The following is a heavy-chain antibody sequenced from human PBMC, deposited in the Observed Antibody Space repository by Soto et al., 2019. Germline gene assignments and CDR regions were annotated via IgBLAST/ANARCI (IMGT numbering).Heavy chain of an antibody. D-gene: IGHD6-19*01. CDR1: GFSFSSVW. V-gene: IGHV3-7*03. CDR2: IKYDGSEE. CDR3: AKDGGYSSGRYGA. J-gene: IGHJ5*02. Sequence: PGGSLRLSCVVSGFSFSSVWMTWVRQAPGKGLECVANIKYDGSEEYYVDSVKGRFTISRDNAKNSLYLQMNSLRAEDTALYYCAKDGGYSSGRYGAWGQGTLVTVSS.